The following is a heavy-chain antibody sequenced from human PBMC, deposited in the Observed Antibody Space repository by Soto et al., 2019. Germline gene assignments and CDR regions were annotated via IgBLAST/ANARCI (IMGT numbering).Heavy chain of an antibody. CDR2: IYYSGST. CDR3: AREVDDSSGYYYSVFDY. J-gene: IGHJ4*02. CDR1: GGSISSGDYY. Sequence: SETLSLTCTVSGGSISSGDYYWRWIRQPPGKGLEWIGYIYYSGSTYYNPSLKSRVTISVDTSKNQFSLKLSSVTAADTAVYYCAREVDDSSGYYYSVFDYWGQGTLVTVSS. D-gene: IGHD3-22*01. V-gene: IGHV4-30-4*01.